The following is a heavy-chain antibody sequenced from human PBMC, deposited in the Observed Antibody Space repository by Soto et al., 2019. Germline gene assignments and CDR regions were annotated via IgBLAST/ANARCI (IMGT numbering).Heavy chain of an antibody. J-gene: IGHJ5*01. V-gene: IGHV1-18*01. CDR2: ISPYNGNT. CDR1: GYTFTSYS. D-gene: IGHD3-3*01. CDR3: ARDVDDFCSCYYTPTSLYNWFDS. Sequence: QVQLVQSGAEVKRPGASVKVSCKSSGYTFTSYSISWVRQAPGQGLEWMGWISPYNGNTNYAQEFQGRVTMTTDTSTSVAYLDLRCQRSYDTAVYYCARDVDDFCSCYYTPTSLYNWFDSWGQGTLVTVSS.